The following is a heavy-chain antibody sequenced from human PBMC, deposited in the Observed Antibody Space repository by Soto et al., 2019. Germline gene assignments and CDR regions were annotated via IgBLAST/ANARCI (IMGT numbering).Heavy chain of an antibody. V-gene: IGHV4-31*03. Sequence: SETLSLTCNVSGGSVSSGGYYWSWIRQHPGKGLEWIGYIHYSGSTYYNPSLKSRVTISVDTSKNQFSLKLSSVTAADTAVYYCARRLTHRYYDSSGYYYQYNWFDPWGQGTLVTVSS. CDR1: GGSVSSGGYY. CDR3: ARRLTHRYYDSSGYYYQYNWFDP. CDR2: IHYSGST. J-gene: IGHJ5*02. D-gene: IGHD3-22*01.